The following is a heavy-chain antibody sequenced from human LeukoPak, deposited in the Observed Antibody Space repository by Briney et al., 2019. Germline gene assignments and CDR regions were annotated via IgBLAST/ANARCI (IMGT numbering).Heavy chain of an antibody. Sequence: GASVKVSCKASGYTFTGYYMHWVRQAPGQGLEWMGWINPNSGGTNYAQKFQGRVTMTRDTSISTAYMELSRLRSDDTAVYYCARELTEIVGLSYISSKYGMDVWGQGTTVTVSS. CDR3: ARELTEIVGLSYISSKYGMDV. D-gene: IGHD3-16*02. CDR2: INPNSGGT. J-gene: IGHJ6*02. V-gene: IGHV1-2*02. CDR1: GYTFTGYY.